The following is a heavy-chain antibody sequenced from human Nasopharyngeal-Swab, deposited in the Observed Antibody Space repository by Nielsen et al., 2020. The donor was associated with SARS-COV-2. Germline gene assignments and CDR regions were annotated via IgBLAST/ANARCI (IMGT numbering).Heavy chain of an antibody. CDR3: ARIQQQLPGIV. V-gene: IGHV6-1*01. CDR1: GDSVSNNRAA. CDR2: TYYRSQWNY. J-gene: IGHJ3*01. Sequence: SQTLSLTFSIPGDSVSNNRAAWSWIRQSPSRGLEWLGRTYYRSQWNYDYADSVRGRVTVNPDTSRNQVSLHLNSVTPEDTAVYYCARIQQQLPGIVWGQGTMVIVSS. D-gene: IGHD6-13*01.